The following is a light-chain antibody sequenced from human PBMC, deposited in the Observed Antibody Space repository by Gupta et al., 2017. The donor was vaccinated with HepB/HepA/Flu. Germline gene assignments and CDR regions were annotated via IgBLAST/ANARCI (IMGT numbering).Light chain of an antibody. CDR1: QSVSSY. CDR2: DAS. CDR3: QQRSNWPRT. V-gene: IGKV3-11*01. J-gene: IGKJ3*01. Sequence: EIVLTQSPATLSLSPGERATLSCRASQSVSSYLAWYQQKPGQAPRLLIYDASNRATGIPARFSSSGSGTDFTLTISSLEPEDFAVYYCQQRSNWPRTFGHGTKVDIK.